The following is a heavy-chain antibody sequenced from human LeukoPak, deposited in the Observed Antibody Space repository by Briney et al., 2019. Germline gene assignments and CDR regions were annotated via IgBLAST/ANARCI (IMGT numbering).Heavy chain of an antibody. J-gene: IGHJ4*02. CDR3: ARVTVVAAPNFDY. CDR1: GFTFSSYS. CDR2: ISSSSSTI. V-gene: IGHV3-48*01. Sequence: GGSLRLSCAASGFTFSSYSMNWVRQAPGKGLEWVSYISSSSSTIYYADSVKGRFTISRDNAKNSLYLQMNSLRAEDTAVYYCARVTVVAAPNFDYWGQGTLVTVSS. D-gene: IGHD2-15*01.